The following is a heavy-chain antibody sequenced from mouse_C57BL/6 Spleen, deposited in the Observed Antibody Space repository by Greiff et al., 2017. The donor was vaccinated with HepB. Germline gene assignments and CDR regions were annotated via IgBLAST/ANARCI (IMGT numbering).Heavy chain of an antibody. CDR2: IDPETGGT. J-gene: IGHJ3*01. Sequence: QVQLQQSGAELVRPGASVTLSCKASGYTFTDYEMHWVKQTPVHGLEWIGAIDPETGGTAYNQKFKGKAILTADKSSSTAYMELRSLTSEDSAVYYCYFYGSSPLAYWGQGTLVTVSA. CDR3: YFYGSSPLAY. V-gene: IGHV1-15*01. CDR1: GYTFTDYE. D-gene: IGHD1-1*01.